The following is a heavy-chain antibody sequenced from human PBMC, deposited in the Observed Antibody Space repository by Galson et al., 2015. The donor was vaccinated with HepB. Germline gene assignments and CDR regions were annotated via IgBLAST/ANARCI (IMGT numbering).Heavy chain of an antibody. D-gene: IGHD6-19*01. V-gene: IGHV1-18*04. CDR3: ARAEGVIYTSGWYFAP. Sequence: SVKVSCKASDYTFINYGISWVRQAPGQGLVWMGWISAYNGNTTYTQLLQGRVPMTTDTSTSTAYMVLRSLTSDDTAVYYCARAEGVIYTSGWYFAPWGQGTLVTVSS. CDR2: ISAYNGNT. CDR1: DYTFINYG. J-gene: IGHJ5*02.